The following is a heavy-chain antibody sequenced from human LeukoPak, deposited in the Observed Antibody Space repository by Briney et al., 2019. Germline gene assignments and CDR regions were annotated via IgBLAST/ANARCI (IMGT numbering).Heavy chain of an antibody. CDR1: GYTFTSYY. J-gene: IGHJ4*02. Sequence: ASVKVSCKASGYTFTSYYMHWVRQAPGQGLEWMGIINPSGGSTSYAQKFQGRVTMARDTSTSTVYMELSSLRSEDTAVYYCGVFPLKNWESAFDYWGQGTLVTVSS. V-gene: IGHV1-46*01. CDR3: GVFPLKNWESAFDY. D-gene: IGHD7-27*01. CDR2: INPSGGST.